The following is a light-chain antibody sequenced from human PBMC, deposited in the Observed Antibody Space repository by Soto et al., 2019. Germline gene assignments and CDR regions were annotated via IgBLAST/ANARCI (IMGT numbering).Light chain of an antibody. CDR1: QGINTY. V-gene: IGKV1-9*01. CDR2: RAS. Sequence: DIQLTQSPSFLSASVGDRVTITCRASQGINTYLAWYQLKPGKAPKLLIFRASTLQSGVPSRFSGSGSGTEFTLTISSLQPEDFATYYCQQLDRYPIFTFGPGTKVDIK. J-gene: IGKJ3*01. CDR3: QQLDRYPIFT.